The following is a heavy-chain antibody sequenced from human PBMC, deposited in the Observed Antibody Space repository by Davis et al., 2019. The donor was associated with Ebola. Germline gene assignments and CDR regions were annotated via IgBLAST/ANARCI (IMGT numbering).Heavy chain of an antibody. V-gene: IGHV3-73*01. Sequence: PGGSLRLSCAASGFTFSGSAMHWVRQASGKGLEWVGRIRSKANSYATAYAASVKGRFTISRDDSKNTAYLQMNSLKTEDTAVYYCARIWLYGMDVWGQGTTVTVSS. D-gene: IGHD6-19*01. CDR1: GFTFSGSA. CDR3: ARIWLYGMDV. J-gene: IGHJ6*02. CDR2: IRSKANSYAT.